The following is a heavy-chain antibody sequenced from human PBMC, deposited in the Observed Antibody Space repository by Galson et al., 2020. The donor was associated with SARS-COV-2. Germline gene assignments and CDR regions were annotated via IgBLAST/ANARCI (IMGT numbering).Heavy chain of an antibody. D-gene: IGHD3-22*01. V-gene: IGHV2-70*01. Sequence: SGPTLVKPTQTLTLTCTFSGFSLSTSGMCVSWIRQPPGKALEWLALIDWDDDKYYSTSLKTRLTISKDTSKNQVVLTMTNMDPVDTATYYCARIYDGPYYYYYGMDVWCQGTTVTVSS. CDR1: GFSLSTSGMC. J-gene: IGHJ6*02. CDR2: IDWDDDK. CDR3: ARIYDGPYYYYYGMDV.